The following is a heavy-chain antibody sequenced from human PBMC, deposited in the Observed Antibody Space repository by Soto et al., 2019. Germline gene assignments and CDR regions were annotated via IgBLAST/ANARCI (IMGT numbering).Heavy chain of an antibody. CDR3: ARDTESKRNIF. D-gene: IGHD4-4*01. CDR1: GYTFSTSG. CDR2: IRPDNGNT. J-gene: IGHJ1*01. Sequence: ASVKVSCKASGYTFSTSGISWVRQAPGQGLEWVGWIRPDNGNTKSAQRLQGRVTLTTDTSASTAYMELRSLTSDDTAMYYCARDTESKRNIFWCQGTLVTVSS. V-gene: IGHV1-18*01.